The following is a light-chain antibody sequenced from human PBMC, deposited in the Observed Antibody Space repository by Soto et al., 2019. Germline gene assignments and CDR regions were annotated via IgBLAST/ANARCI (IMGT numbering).Light chain of an antibody. CDR3: AAWDDSLSGVV. CDR2: RNN. Sequence: QSVLTQPPSASGTPGQRVTISCSGRSSNIGSNYVYWYQQLPGTAPKLLIYRNNERPSGVPDRFSGSTSGTSASLAISGLRSEDEADYYCAAWDDSLSGVVFGGGTKLTVL. CDR1: SSNIGSNY. V-gene: IGLV1-47*01. J-gene: IGLJ2*01.